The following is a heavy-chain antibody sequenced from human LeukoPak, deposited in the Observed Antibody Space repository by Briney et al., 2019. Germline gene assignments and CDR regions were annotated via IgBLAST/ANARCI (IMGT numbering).Heavy chain of an antibody. Sequence: WETLSLTCAVYGGSFSGYYWSWIRQPPGKGLEWFGEINHSGSTNYNPSLKSRVTISVDTSKNQFSLKLSSVTAADTAVYYCARGRVSMVRGVIILNWFDPWGQGTLVTVSS. CDR2: INHSGST. CDR3: ARGRVSMVRGVIILNWFDP. D-gene: IGHD3-10*01. CDR1: GGSFSGYY. J-gene: IGHJ5*02. V-gene: IGHV4-34*01.